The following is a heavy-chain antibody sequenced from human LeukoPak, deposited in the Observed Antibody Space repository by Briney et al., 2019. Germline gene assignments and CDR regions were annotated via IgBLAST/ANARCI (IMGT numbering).Heavy chain of an antibody. Sequence: PGGSLRLSCAASGFTFSSNGMHWVRQAPGKGLEWVAVIWYDGSKKYYVDSVKGRFTISRDDSKNTLYLQMNSLRAEDTALYYCARDIGATNYRLDYWGQGTLVTASS. CDR3: ARDIGATNYRLDY. J-gene: IGHJ4*02. CDR1: GFTFSSNG. D-gene: IGHD4/OR15-4a*01. V-gene: IGHV3-33*01. CDR2: IWYDGSKK.